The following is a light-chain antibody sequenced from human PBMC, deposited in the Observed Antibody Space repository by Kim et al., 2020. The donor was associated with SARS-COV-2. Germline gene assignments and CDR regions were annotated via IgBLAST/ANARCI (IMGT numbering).Light chain of an antibody. CDR2: AAS. Sequence: AIRMTQSPSSLSASTGDRVTITCRATQGISSYLAWYQQKPGKAPKLLIYAASTLQSGVPSRFSGSGSGTDFTLTISCLQSEDFATYYCQQYYDYPLTFGGGTKLEI. J-gene: IGKJ4*01. V-gene: IGKV1-8*01. CDR3: QQYYDYPLT. CDR1: QGISSY.